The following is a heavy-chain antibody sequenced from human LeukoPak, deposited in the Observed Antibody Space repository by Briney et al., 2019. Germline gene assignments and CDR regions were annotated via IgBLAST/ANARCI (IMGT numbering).Heavy chain of an antibody. D-gene: IGHD3-10*01. Sequence: SETLSLTCTVSGGSISSYYWSWMRQPPGKGLEWRGYIYYSGSTNYNPSLKSRVTISVDTSKNQFSLKLSSVTVADTAVYYCARARRYGSGSYEFDYWGQGTLVTVSS. CDR2: IYYSGST. CDR3: ARARRYGSGSYEFDY. CDR1: GGSISSYY. V-gene: IGHV4-59*01. J-gene: IGHJ4*02.